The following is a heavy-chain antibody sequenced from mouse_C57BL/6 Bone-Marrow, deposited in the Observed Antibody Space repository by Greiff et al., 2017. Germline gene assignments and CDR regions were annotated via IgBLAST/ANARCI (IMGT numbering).Heavy chain of an antibody. J-gene: IGHJ4*01. Sequence: EVMLVESGGGLVKPGGSLKLSCAASGFTFSSYTMSWVRQTPEKRLEWVATISGGGGNTYYPDSVKGRFTISRDTAKNTLYLQMSSLRSEDTALYYCAREYDGYYYAMDYWGQGTSVTVSS. CDR1: GFTFSSYT. D-gene: IGHD2-3*01. V-gene: IGHV5-9*01. CDR2: ISGGGGNT. CDR3: AREYDGYYYAMDY.